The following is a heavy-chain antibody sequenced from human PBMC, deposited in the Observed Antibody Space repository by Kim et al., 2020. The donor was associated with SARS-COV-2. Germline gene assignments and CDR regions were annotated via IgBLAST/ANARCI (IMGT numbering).Heavy chain of an antibody. V-gene: IGHV6-1*01. CDR1: GDSVSSNSAA. CDR2: TYYRSKWYN. Sequence: SQTLSLTCAISGDSVSSNSAAWNWIRQSPSRGLEWLGRTYYRSKWYNDYAVSVKSRITINPDTSKNQFSLQLNSVTPEDTAVYYCCSVYNGSGSYYDAFDIWGQGTMVTVSS. CDR3: CSVYNGSGSYYDAFDI. J-gene: IGHJ3*02. D-gene: IGHD3-10*01.